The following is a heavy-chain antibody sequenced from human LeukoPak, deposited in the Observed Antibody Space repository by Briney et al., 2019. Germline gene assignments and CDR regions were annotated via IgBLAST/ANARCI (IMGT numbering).Heavy chain of an antibody. Sequence: SETLSLTCTVSGGSISSYYWSWIRQPPGKGLEWIGYIYYSGSTNYNPSLKSRVTISVDTSKNQFSLKLSSVTAADTAVYYCAREYSSSSGYYWGQGTLVTVSS. CDR2: IYYSGST. V-gene: IGHV4-59*01. CDR3: AREYSSSSGYY. J-gene: IGHJ4*02. D-gene: IGHD6-6*01. CDR1: GGSISSYY.